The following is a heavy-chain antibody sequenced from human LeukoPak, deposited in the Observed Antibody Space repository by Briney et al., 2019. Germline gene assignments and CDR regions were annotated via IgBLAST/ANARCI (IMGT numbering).Heavy chain of an antibody. J-gene: IGHJ6*04. Sequence: SETLSLTCAVSGYSISSGYYGGWIRQPPGQGLEWIGSIYHSGSTYYNPSLKSRVTISVDTSKNQFSLKLSSVTAADTAVYYCARDGATLYYYGSGSYYKDYYYYGMDVWGKGTTVTVSS. D-gene: IGHD3-10*01. CDR3: ARDGATLYYYGSGSYYKDYYYYGMDV. V-gene: IGHV4-38-2*02. CDR2: IYHSGST. CDR1: GYSISSGYY.